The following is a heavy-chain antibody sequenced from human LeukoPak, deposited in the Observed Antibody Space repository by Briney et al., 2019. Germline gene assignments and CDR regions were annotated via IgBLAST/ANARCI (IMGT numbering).Heavy chain of an antibody. CDR1: GGSFSGFH. CDR2: INHSGST. D-gene: IGHD3-22*01. Sequence: PSGTLSLTCAVYGGSFSGFHWSWIRQPPGKGLEWIGEINHSGSTKYNPSLKSRVTISVDTSKSQFPLKVNSVTAADTAVYYCATRLHYYYDTSPSFFDIWGQGAMVTVSS. J-gene: IGHJ3*02. CDR3: ATRLHYYYDTSPSFFDI. V-gene: IGHV4-34*01.